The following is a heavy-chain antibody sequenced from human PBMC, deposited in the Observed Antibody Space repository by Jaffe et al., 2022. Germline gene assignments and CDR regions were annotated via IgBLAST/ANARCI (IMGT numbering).Heavy chain of an antibody. CDR1: EFTFSSYA. V-gene: IGHV3-23*01. CDR2: ISGSGGST. J-gene: IGHJ4*02. D-gene: IGHD6-19*01. Sequence: EVQLLESGGGLVQPGGSLRLSCAASEFTFSSYAMSWVRQAPGKGLEWVSAISGSGGSTYYADSVKGRFTISRDNSKNTLYLQMNSLRAEDTAVYYCARCRWGYSSGWYYFDNWGQGTLVTVSS. CDR3: ARCRWGYSSGWYYFDN.